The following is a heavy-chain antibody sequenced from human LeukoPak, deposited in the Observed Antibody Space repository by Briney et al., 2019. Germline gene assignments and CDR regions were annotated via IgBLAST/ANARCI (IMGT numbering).Heavy chain of an antibody. CDR2: ISAYNGNT. CDR1: GYTFTSYG. CDR3: ARDPSGSRETTFSDY. V-gene: IGHV1-18*01. Sequence: ASVKVSCKASGYTFTSYGISWVRQAPGQGLEWMGWISAYNGNTNYAQKLQGRVTMTTDTSTSTAYMELRSLRSDDTAVYYCARDPSGSRETTFSDYWGQGTLVTVSS. J-gene: IGHJ4*02. D-gene: IGHD1-26*01.